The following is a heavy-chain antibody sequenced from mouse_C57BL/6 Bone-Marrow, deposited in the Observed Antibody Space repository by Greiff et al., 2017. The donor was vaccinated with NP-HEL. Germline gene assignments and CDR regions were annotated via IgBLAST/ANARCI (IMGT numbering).Heavy chain of an antibody. V-gene: IGHV1-47*01. D-gene: IGHD2-1*01. J-gene: IGHJ2*01. Sequence: VQLQQSGAELVKPGASVKMSCKASGYTFTTYPIEWVKQNHGKSLEWIGNFHPYNDDTEYNEKFKNKATLTVDKSSSTVYLELSRLTSDDSSVYYCARVGNYWYYFDYWGQGTTLTVSS. CDR1: GYTFTTYP. CDR3: ARVGNYWYYFDY. CDR2: FHPYNDDT.